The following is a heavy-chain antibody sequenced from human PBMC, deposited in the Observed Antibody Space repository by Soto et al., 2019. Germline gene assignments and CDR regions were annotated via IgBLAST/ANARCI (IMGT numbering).Heavy chain of an antibody. Sequence: PSETLSLTCTVSGGSISSGDYYWSWIRQPPGKGLEWIGYIYYSGSTYYNPPLRSRVTISIDTSKNHFFLNLSSVTAADTAVYYCARIGLTTALLWGQGTLVTVSS. J-gene: IGHJ4*02. D-gene: IGHD4-17*01. V-gene: IGHV4-30-4*01. CDR2: IYYSGST. CDR3: ARIGLTTALL. CDR1: GGSISSGDYY.